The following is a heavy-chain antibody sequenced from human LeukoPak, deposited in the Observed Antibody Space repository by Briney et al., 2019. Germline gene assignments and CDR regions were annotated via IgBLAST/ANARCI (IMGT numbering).Heavy chain of an antibody. Sequence: ASVKVSCKASGYTFTSYGISWVRQAPGQGLEWMGWISAYNGNTNYAQKFQGRVTITADESTSTAYMELSSLRSEDTAVYYCARGHGSGSYDVYYYYYMDVWGKGTTVTISS. D-gene: IGHD3-10*01. CDR3: ARGHGSGSYDVYYYYYMDV. V-gene: IGHV1-18*01. CDR1: GYTFTSYG. J-gene: IGHJ6*03. CDR2: ISAYNGNT.